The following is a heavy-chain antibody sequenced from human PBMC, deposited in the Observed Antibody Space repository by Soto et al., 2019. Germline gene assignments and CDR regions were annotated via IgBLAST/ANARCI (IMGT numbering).Heavy chain of an antibody. CDR3: TTDSYSTIIIVRFYY. V-gene: IGHV3-30*03. Sequence: GGSLRLSCAASGFTFISYGMHWVLQAPCKGLEWVAVISYDGSNKYYADSVKGRFTISRDNSKNTLYLQMNSLRAEDTAVYYCTTDSYSTIIIVRFYYCGHGTLVTVSS. CDR1: GFTFISYG. CDR2: ISYDGSNK. J-gene: IGHJ4*01. D-gene: IGHD2-21*01.